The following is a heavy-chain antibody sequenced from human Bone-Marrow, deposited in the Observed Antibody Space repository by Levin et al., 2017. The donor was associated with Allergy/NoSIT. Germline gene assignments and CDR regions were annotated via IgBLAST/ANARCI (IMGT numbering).Heavy chain of an antibody. J-gene: IGHJ4*02. CDR2: IKQDGSEK. D-gene: IGHD3-10*01. CDR1: GFTFSSYW. V-gene: IGHV3-7*01. CDR3: ARDAGYYGSQGPFDY. Sequence: GESLKISCAASGFTFSSYWMSWVRQAPGKGLEWVANIKQDGSEKYYVDSVKGRFTISRDNAKNSLYLQMNSLRAEDTAVYYCARDAGYYGSQGPFDYWGQGTLVTVSS.